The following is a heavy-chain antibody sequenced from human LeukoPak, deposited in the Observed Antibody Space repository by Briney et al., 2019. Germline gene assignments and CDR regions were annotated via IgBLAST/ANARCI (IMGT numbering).Heavy chain of an antibody. CDR2: ISAYGSSP. Sequence: GGSLRHSCAASGFTFGYSAMHWVRQPPGKGLQWVSLISAYGSSPYYADSVKGRFTVSRDNSKNSLYLQLNSLRTEDTAFYYCAKGPFFDYSSGWYPGYWGQGTLVTVSS. V-gene: IGHV3-43*02. CDR1: GFTFGYSA. J-gene: IGHJ4*02. D-gene: IGHD6-19*01. CDR3: AKGPFFDYSSGWYPGY.